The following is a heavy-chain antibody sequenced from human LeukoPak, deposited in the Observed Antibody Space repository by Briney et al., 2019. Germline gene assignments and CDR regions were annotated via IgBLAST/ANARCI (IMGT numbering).Heavy chain of an antibody. Sequence: SETLSLTCTVSGGSITNFYWSWIRQPPGKGLEWIGYIYYSGSTTYNPSLKSRVTISVDTSKNQFSLKLSSVTAADTAVYYCAKVYDFWSGHLPYFHYWGQGTLVTVSS. CDR3: AKVYDFWSGHLPYFHY. J-gene: IGHJ4*02. D-gene: IGHD3-3*01. CDR1: GGSITNFY. V-gene: IGHV4-59*01. CDR2: IYYSGST.